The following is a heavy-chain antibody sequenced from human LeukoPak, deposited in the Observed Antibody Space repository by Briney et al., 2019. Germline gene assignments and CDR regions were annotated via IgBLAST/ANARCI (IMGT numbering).Heavy chain of an antibody. V-gene: IGHV1-69*04. D-gene: IGHD3-22*01. CDR3: ARDSAPYSYDSSGYYVYAFDM. J-gene: IGHJ3*02. Sequence: SVTVSCKASGGTFSSYAISWVRQAPGQGLEWMGRIIPVLPVANYAQNFHDRVTITADKSTSTAYMELSSLRSEDTAVYYCARDSAPYSYDSSGYYVYAFDMWGQGTMVTVSS. CDR2: IIPVLPVA. CDR1: GGTFSSYA.